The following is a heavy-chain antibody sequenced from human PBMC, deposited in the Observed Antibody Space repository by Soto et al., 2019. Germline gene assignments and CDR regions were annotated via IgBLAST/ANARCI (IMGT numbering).Heavy chain of an antibody. CDR2: INSDGSRI. J-gene: IGHJ4*02. CDR1: GFTFSSQW. V-gene: IGHV3-74*03. Sequence: EVQLVESGGGLVQPGGYLRLSCAASGFTFSSQWMYWVRQSPGKGPVWVSYINSDGSRIAYADSVKGRFTISRDNAKNTLYLQMNSLGVEYTAGYYCVRYIRWGRGTLVSGSS. CDR3: VRYIR.